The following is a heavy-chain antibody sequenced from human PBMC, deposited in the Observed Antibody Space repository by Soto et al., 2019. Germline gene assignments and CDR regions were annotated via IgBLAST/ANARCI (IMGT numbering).Heavy chain of an antibody. CDR2: ISSNGGST. V-gene: IGHV3-64D*08. D-gene: IGHD3-3*01. Sequence: GGSLRLSCSASGFTFSSYAMHWVRQAPGKGLEYVSAISSNGGSTYYADSVKGRFTISRDNYKNTLYLQMNSLRAEDTAVYYCVSWYYDFWSGYLYWGQGTLVTVSS. CDR1: GFTFSSYA. J-gene: IGHJ4*02. CDR3: VSWYYDFWSGYLY.